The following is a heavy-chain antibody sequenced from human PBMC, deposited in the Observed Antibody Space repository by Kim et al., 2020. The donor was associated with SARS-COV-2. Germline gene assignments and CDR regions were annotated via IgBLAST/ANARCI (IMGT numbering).Heavy chain of an antibody. D-gene: IGHD5-12*01. Sequence: GGSLRLSCAASGFTFSGSAMHWVRQASGKGLEWVGRIRSKANSYATAYAASVKGRFTISRDDSKNTAYLQMNSLKTEDTAVYYCTRLGLDDIVATITATGGELYYFDYWGQGTLVTVSS. CDR2: IRSKANSYAT. J-gene: IGHJ4*02. V-gene: IGHV3-73*01. CDR3: TRLGLDDIVATITATGGELYYFDY. CDR1: GFTFSGSA.